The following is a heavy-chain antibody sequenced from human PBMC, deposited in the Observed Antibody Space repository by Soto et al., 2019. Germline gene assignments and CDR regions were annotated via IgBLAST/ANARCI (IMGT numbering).Heavy chain of an antibody. V-gene: IGHV4-59*08. J-gene: IGHJ4*02. CDR1: GGSISSYY. Sequence: QVQLQESGPGLVKPSETLSLTCTVSGGSISSYYWSWIRQPPGKGLEWIGYIYYSGSTNYNPSLKSRVTISVDTSKNQFSLKLSSVTAADTAVYYCARALGYSYGYYFDYLGQGTLVTVSS. CDR2: IYYSGST. D-gene: IGHD5-18*01. CDR3: ARALGYSYGYYFDY.